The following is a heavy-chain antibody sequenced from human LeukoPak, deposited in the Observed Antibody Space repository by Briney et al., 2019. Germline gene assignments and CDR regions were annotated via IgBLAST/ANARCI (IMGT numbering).Heavy chain of an antibody. Sequence: SVTVSCKASGGTFSSYAISWVRQAPGQGLEWMGGIIPIFGTANYAQKFQGRVTITTDESTSTAYMGLSSLRSEDTAVYYCARRGDGYNLSWFDPWGQGTLVTVSS. CDR1: GGTFSSYA. J-gene: IGHJ5*02. V-gene: IGHV1-69*05. CDR2: IIPIFGTA. CDR3: ARRGDGYNLSWFDP. D-gene: IGHD5-24*01.